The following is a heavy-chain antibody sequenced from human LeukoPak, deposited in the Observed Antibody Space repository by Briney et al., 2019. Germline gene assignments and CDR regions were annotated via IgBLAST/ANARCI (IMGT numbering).Heavy chain of an antibody. D-gene: IGHD2-15*01. CDR2: IYYSGST. CDR1: GGSISSGAHY. Sequence: SETLSLTCTVSGGSISSGAHYWSWIRQPPGKGLEWIGYIYYSGSTNYSPSLQSRVTISVDTSKNQFSLNLSSVTAADTAVYYCARGLGYCSGGSCYPFDYWGQGTLVTVSS. V-gene: IGHV4-61*08. CDR3: ARGLGYCSGGSCYPFDY. J-gene: IGHJ4*02.